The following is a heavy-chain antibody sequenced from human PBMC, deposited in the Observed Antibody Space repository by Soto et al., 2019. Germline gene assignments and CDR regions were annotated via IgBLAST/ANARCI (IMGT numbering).Heavy chain of an antibody. J-gene: IGHJ6*03. Sequence: ASVKVSCKASGYTFTSYDINWVRQATGQGLEWMGWMNPNSGNTGYAQKFQGRVTMTRNTSISTAYMELSSLRSEDTAAYYCARSGTDSNYAYYYYYYYMDVWGKGTTVTVSS. V-gene: IGHV1-8*01. CDR1: GYTFTSYD. CDR2: MNPNSGNT. D-gene: IGHD4-4*01. CDR3: ARSGTDSNYAYYYYYYYMDV.